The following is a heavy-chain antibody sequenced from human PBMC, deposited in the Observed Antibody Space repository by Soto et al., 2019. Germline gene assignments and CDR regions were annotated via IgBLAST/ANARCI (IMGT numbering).Heavy chain of an antibody. Sequence: GGSLRLSXAASGFTFSSYSMNWVRQAPGKGLEWVSSISSSSSYIYYADSVKGRFTISRDNAKNSLYLQMNSLRAEDTAVYYCAREGGSYYGYWGQGTLVTVSS. CDR2: ISSSSSYI. CDR3: AREGGSYYGY. V-gene: IGHV3-21*01. D-gene: IGHD1-26*01. J-gene: IGHJ4*02. CDR1: GFTFSSYS.